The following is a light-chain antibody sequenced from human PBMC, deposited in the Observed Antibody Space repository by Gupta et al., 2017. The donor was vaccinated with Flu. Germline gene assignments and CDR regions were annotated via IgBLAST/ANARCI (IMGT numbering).Light chain of an antibody. Sequence: HSVLPDPPSASGTPRQRVTLSCPASDSNVGDNSVNWYQQLPNMAPKLIVYGTNQRPSGVPDRFSGSKSGTSASLAISGLQSDDEADYYCEAWDDTLDVYVFGSGTKVTVL. V-gene: IGLV1-44*01. CDR2: GTN. J-gene: IGLJ1*01. CDR3: EAWDDTLDVYV. CDR1: DSNVGDNS.